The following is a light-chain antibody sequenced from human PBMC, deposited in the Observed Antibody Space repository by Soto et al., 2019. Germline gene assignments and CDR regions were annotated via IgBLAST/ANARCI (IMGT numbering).Light chain of an antibody. Sequence: DIQMTQSPSSLSASVGDRVTITCRASQSISSYLNWYQRKPGKAPKLLIYAASSLQSGVPSRFSGSGSGTDFTFIISSLQPEDFATYYCQQSYSTPITFGQGTRLEIK. CDR3: QQSYSTPIT. V-gene: IGKV1-39*01. CDR1: QSISSY. CDR2: AAS. J-gene: IGKJ5*01.